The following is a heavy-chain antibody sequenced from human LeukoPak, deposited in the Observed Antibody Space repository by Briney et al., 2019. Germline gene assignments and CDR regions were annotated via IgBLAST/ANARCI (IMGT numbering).Heavy chain of an antibody. V-gene: IGHV4-39*01. Sequence: PSETLSLTCTVSGRSISSSSYYCGWIRQPPGKGLEWIGSIYYSGSTYYNPSLKSRVTISVDTSKNQFSLKLSSVTAADTAVYYCATLPGGQKGIVGATSWGQGTLVTVSS. CDR3: ATLPGGQKGIVGATS. CDR2: IYYSGST. CDR1: GRSISSSSYY. J-gene: IGHJ4*02. D-gene: IGHD1-26*01.